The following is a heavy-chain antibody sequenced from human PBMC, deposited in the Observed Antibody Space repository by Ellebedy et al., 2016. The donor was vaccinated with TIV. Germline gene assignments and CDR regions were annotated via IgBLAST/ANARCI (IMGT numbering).Heavy chain of an antibody. CDR3: ARRYFDY. CDR2: LNQDGSEI. Sequence: GESLKISCAASGFTFSSFWMSWVRQAPGKGLEWVANLNQDGSEIYYVDSVKGRFTISRDNAKNSLYLQMNGLRAEDTAVYYCARRYFDYWGQGTLVTVSS. CDR1: GFTFSSFW. V-gene: IGHV3-7*03. J-gene: IGHJ4*02.